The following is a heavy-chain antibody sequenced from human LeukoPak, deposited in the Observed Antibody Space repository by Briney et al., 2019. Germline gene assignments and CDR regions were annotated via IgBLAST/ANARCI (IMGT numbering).Heavy chain of an antibody. J-gene: IGHJ4*02. CDR1: GGSFSGYY. D-gene: IGHD1-26*01. V-gene: IGHV4-34*01. CDR3: ARRYRGKWELPGM. CDR2: INHSGST. Sequence: SVTLSLTCAVYGGSFSGYYWSWIRQPPGKGLEWVGEINHSGSTNYNPSLKSRVTISVDTSKNQFSLKLSSVTAADTAVYYCARRYRGKWELPGMWGQGTLVTVSS.